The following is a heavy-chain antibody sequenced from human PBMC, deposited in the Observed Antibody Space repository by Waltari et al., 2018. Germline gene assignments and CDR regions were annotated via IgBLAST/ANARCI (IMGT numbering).Heavy chain of an antibody. CDR1: GFTFSSYA. CDR3: AKDLKSGSFRPAVGY. J-gene: IGHJ4*02. CDR2: ISYDGSNK. Sequence: QVQLVESGGGVVQPGRSLRLSCAASGFTFSSYAMHWVRQAPGKGLEWVAVISYDGSNKYYADSVKGRFTISRDNSKNTLYLQMNSLRAEDTAVYYCAKDLKSGSFRPAVGYWGQGTLVTVSS. D-gene: IGHD1-26*01. V-gene: IGHV3-30-3*01.